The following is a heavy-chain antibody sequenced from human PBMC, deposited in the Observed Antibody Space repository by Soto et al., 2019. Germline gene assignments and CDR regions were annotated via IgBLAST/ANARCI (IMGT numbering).Heavy chain of an antibody. CDR3: ARDDYGDYCFDD. CDR1: GFTFSSYD. J-gene: IGHJ4*02. D-gene: IGHD4-17*01. V-gene: IGHV3-30-3*01. CDR2: ISYDGSNK. Sequence: GGSLRLSCAASGFTFSSYDMHWVRQAPGKGLEWVAGISYDGSNKYYAESVKARFTISRDNSKNTLYLQMNSLRPEDAAVYYCARDDYGDYCFDDWGQGTLVTVSS.